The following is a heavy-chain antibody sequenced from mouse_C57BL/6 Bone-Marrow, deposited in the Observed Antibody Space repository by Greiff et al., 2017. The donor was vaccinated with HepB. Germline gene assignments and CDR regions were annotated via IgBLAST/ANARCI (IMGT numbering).Heavy chain of an antibody. V-gene: IGHV8-12*01. J-gene: IGHJ4*01. D-gene: IGHD1-1*01. CDR1: GFSLSTSGMG. CDR3: ARLGPTLRARYGSSNYYAMDY. CDR2: IYWDDDK. Sequence: QVTLKVSGPGILQSSQTLSLTCSFSGFSLSTSGMGVSWIRQPSGKGLEWLAHIYWDDDKRYNPALKSRLTISKDTSRNQVFLKITSVDTADTATYYCARLGPTLRARYGSSNYYAMDYWGQGTSVTVSS.